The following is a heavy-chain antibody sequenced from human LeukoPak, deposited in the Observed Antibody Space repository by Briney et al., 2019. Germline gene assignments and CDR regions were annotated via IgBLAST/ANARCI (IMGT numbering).Heavy chain of an antibody. CDR3: ARDPRLEISGMVIDMLDY. Sequence: KPGGSLRLSCAASGFTFSSHSMNWVRQAPGKGLEWVSYISSSSTYIYYAASVKGRFAISRDNARNSLFLQMNSLRAEDSGIYYCARDPRLEISGMVIDMLDYWGQGTLVTVSS. CDR1: GFTFSSHS. V-gene: IGHV3-21*01. CDR2: ISSSSTYI. J-gene: IGHJ4*02. D-gene: IGHD3-3*01.